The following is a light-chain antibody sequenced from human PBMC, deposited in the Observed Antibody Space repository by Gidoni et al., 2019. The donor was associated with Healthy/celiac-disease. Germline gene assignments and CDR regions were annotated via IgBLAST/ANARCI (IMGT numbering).Light chain of an antibody. CDR3: QQSYSTPPT. CDR2: AAS. CDR1: QSISSY. Sequence: DLQMPQSPSSLSASVGDRVTITCRASQSISSYLNWYQQKPGKAPKLLIYAASSLQSGVPSRFSGSGSGTDFTLTISSLQPEDFATYYCQQSYSTPPTFGQXTRLEIK. V-gene: IGKV1-39*01. J-gene: IGKJ5*01.